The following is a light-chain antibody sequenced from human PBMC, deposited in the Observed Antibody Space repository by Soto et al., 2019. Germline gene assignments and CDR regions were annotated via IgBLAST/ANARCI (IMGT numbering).Light chain of an antibody. J-gene: IGKJ3*01. CDR3: QQYDNIPLT. CDR1: QGIISS. CDR2: AAS. Sequence: DIPLTQSPLFLSASVGARLTITCRASQGIISSLAWYQQKPGKAPKLLIYAASTLKSGVPSRFSGSGSGTDFTFTISTLQSEDLATYYCQQYDNIPLTFGPGTKVDIK. V-gene: IGKV1-9*01.